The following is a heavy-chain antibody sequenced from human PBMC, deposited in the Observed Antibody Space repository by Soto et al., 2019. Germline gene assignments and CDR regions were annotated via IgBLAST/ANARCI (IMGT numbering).Heavy chain of an antibody. CDR1: GYTFTGYY. Sequence: ASVKVSCKASGYTFTGYYMHWVRQAPGQGLEWMGWINPNSGGTNYAQKFQGWVTMTRDTSISTAYMELSRLRSDDTAVYYCARAGYCSSTSSSEYAFDIWGQGTMVTV. CDR3: ARAGYCSSTSSSEYAFDI. D-gene: IGHD2-2*01. CDR2: INPNSGGT. J-gene: IGHJ3*02. V-gene: IGHV1-2*04.